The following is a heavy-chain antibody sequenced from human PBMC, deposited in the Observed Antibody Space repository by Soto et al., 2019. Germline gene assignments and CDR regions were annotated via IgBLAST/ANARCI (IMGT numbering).Heavy chain of an antibody. J-gene: IGHJ4*02. CDR2: IYYSGST. V-gene: IGHV4-31*03. CDR3: ARSSYLDGYNYYFDY. CDR1: GGSISSGGYY. Sequence: SETLSLTCTVSGGSISSGGYYWSWIRQHPGKGLEWIGYIYYSGSTYYNPSLKSRVTISVDTSKNQFSLKLSSVTAADTAVYYCARSSYLDGYNYYFDYWGQGTLVTVSS. D-gene: IGHD5-12*01.